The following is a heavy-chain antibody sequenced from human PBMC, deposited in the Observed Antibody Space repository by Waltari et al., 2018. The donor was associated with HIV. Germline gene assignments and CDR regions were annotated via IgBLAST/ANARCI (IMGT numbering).Heavy chain of an antibody. V-gene: IGHV3-30-3*01. CDR1: GFPFSNHA. Sequence: QVQLVESGGGVVQPGRSLRLPCAASGFPFSNHAMPWVRQAPGKGLEWVAVISYDGSNKYYADSVKGRFTISRDNSKNTLYLQMNSLRAEDTAVYYCARDPQYCSSTSCSYYFDYWGQGTLVTVSS. J-gene: IGHJ4*02. CDR2: ISYDGSNK. CDR3: ARDPQYCSSTSCSYYFDY. D-gene: IGHD2-2*01.